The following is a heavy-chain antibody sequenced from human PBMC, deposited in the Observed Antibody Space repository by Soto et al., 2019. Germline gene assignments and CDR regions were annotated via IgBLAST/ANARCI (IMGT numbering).Heavy chain of an antibody. D-gene: IGHD5-12*01. J-gene: IGHJ4*02. CDR2: INHSGST. CDR3: ARVKRWLQPHFDY. Sequence: QVQLQQWGAGLLKPSETLSLTCAVYGGSFSGYYWSWIRQPPGKGLEWIGEINHSGSTNYNPSLKSRVTISVDTSKNQFSLKLSSVTAADTAVYYCARVKRWLQPHFDYWGQGTLVTVSS. V-gene: IGHV4-34*01. CDR1: GGSFSGYY.